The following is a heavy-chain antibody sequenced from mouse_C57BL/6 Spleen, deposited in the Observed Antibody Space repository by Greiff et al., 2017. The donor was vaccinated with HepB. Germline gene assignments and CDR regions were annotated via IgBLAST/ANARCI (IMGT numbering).Heavy chain of an antibody. Sequence: DVQLVESGGGLVQPGGSLKLSCAASGFTFSDYYMYWVRQTPEKRLEWVAYISNGGGSTYYPDTVKGRFTISRDNAKNTLYLQMSRLKSEDTAMYYCARRGDGYGYFDVWGTGTTVTVSS. CDR3: ARRGDGYGYFDV. J-gene: IGHJ1*03. D-gene: IGHD2-3*01. CDR2: ISNGGGST. CDR1: GFTFSDYY. V-gene: IGHV5-12*01.